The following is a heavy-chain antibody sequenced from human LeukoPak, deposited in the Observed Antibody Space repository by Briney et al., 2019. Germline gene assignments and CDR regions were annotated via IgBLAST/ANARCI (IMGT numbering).Heavy chain of an antibody. J-gene: IGHJ4*02. CDR1: GFSVSANY. CDR3: ARDSSTGRYGPFDS. D-gene: IGHD1-26*01. Sequence: GGSLRLSCVVSGFSVSANYMAWVRQAPGKGLEWLSVIQTGGATYYSDSVKDRFIISRDSSKDTVYLQMHSLRADDTAVYYCARDSSTGRYGPFDSWGQGTLVTVSP. V-gene: IGHV3-66*01. CDR2: IQTGGAT.